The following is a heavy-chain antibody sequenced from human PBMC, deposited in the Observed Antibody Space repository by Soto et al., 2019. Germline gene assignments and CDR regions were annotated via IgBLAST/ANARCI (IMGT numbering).Heavy chain of an antibody. J-gene: IGHJ4*02. V-gene: IGHV1-18*01. CDR3: ARDPWMGPRGGYD. CDR2: ISGYNGDT. Sequence: QIHLVQSGPEVKKPGASVKVSCKASGYKFTSYGITWVRQAPGQGLEWMGWISGYNGDTKFGQKVQGRVTLTTDTSTSPAYLEPRSPRSDDPAGDFCARDPWMGPRGGYDWGQGTLVTVSS. D-gene: IGHD6-19*01. CDR1: GYKFTSYG.